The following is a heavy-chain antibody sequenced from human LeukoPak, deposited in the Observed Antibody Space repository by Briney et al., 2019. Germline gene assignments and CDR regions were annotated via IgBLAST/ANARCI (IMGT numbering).Heavy chain of an antibody. J-gene: IGHJ6*02. CDR2: ISSSGSTI. Sequence: GGSLRLSCAASGFTFSDYYMSWIRQAPGKGLEWVSYISSSGSTIYYADSVKGRFTISRDNAKNSLYLQMNSLRAEDTAVYYCARSYNILTGYYSRYYYYGMDVWGQGTTATVSS. D-gene: IGHD3-9*01. CDR3: ARSYNILTGYYSRYYYYGMDV. CDR1: GFTFSDYY. V-gene: IGHV3-11*01.